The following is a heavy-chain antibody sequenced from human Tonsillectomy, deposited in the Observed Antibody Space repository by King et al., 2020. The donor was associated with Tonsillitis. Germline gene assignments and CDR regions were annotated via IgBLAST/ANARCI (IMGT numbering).Heavy chain of an antibody. J-gene: IGHJ4*02. Sequence: VQLVESGGGLVQPGGSLRLSCAASGFTFSSYWMTWVRQAPGKGREWLANIKQDGSEKYYVDSVKGRFTISRDNAKNSLYLQMNSLLAEDTAVYYCARDPTYYYDSSGYYYSHFDYWGQGTLVTVSS. D-gene: IGHD3-22*01. V-gene: IGHV3-7*04. CDR3: ARDPTYYYDSSGYYYSHFDY. CDR1: GFTFSSYW. CDR2: IKQDGSEK.